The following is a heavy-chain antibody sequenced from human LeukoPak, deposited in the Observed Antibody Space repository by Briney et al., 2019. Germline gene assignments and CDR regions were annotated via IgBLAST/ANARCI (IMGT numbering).Heavy chain of an antibody. CDR1: GFTFSSFS. J-gene: IGHJ4*02. CDR2: ISSSGSTI. V-gene: IGHV3-48*04. Sequence: GGSLRLSCAASGFTFSSFSMYWVRQAPGKGLEWVSYISSSGSTIYYADSVKGRFIISRDNAKNSLYLQMNSLRAEDTAVYYCAKGYYYDSSGYLDYWGQGTLVTVSS. D-gene: IGHD3-22*01. CDR3: AKGYYYDSSGYLDY.